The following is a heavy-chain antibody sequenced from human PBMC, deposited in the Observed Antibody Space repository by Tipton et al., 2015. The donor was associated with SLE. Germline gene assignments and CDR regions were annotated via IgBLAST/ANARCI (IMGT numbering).Heavy chain of an antibody. J-gene: IGHJ4*02. CDR2: IHHIGGT. CDR1: GGSISSYY. Sequence: TLSLTCSVSGGSISSYYWSWIRQPPGKGLEWIGEIHHIGGTKYSPSLKSRVTISIDTSKNQFSLKLISVTAADTAVYYCARTDGGGATFFDYWGQGTLVTVSS. CDR3: ARTDGGGATFFDY. V-gene: IGHV4-34*01. D-gene: IGHD3-16*01.